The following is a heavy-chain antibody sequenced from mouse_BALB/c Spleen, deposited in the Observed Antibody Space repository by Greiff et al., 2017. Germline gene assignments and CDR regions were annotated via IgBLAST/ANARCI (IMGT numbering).Heavy chain of an antibody. CDR1: GYSITSDYA. J-gene: IGHJ3*01. Sequence: DVQLQESGPGLVKPSQSLSLTCTVTGYSITSDYAWNWIRQFPGNKLEWMGYISYSGSTSYNPSLKSRISITRDTSKNQFFLQLNSVTTEDTATYYCARGGFWFAYWGQGTLVTVSA. V-gene: IGHV3-2*02. CDR2: ISYSGST. CDR3: ARGGFWFAY.